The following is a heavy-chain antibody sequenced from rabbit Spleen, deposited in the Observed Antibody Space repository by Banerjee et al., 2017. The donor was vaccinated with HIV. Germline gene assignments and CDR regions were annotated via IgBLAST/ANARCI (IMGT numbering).Heavy chain of an antibody. CDR3: AILVAGGDFNL. D-gene: IGHD4-1*01. J-gene: IGHJ4*01. Sequence: QLVESGGGLVKPEGSLKLSCTASGFSFSNKAVMCWVRQAPGKGLEWIACINAVTGKAVYASWVNGRYTLSSDNAQNTVDLQLNSLTAADTATYFCAILVAGGDFNLWGPGTLVTVS. CDR1: GFSFSNKA. CDR2: INAVTGKA. V-gene: IGHV1S7*01.